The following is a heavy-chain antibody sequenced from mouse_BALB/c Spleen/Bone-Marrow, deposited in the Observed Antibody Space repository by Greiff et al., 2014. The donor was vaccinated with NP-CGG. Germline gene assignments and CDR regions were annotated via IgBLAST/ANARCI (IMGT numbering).Heavy chain of an antibody. CDR2: IDPANGNT. D-gene: IGHD1-1*01. Sequence: VQLQQSGAELVKPGASVKLSCTASGFNIKDTYMHWVKQRPEQGLEWIGRIDPANGNTKYDPKFQGKATITADTSSNTAYLQLSSLTSEDTAVYYCAAYYYGSGYGFAYWGQGTLVIVSA. V-gene: IGHV14-3*02. CDR3: AAYYYGSGYGFAY. CDR1: GFNIKDTY. J-gene: IGHJ3*01.